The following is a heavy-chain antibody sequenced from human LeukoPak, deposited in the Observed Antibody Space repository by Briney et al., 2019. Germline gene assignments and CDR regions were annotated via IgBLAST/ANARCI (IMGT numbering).Heavy chain of an antibody. V-gene: IGHV3-53*05. D-gene: IGHD6-13*01. CDR2: IYSGGST. Sequence: GGSLRLSCAASGFTVSSNYMSWVRQAPGKGLEWVSVIYSGGSTYYADSVKGRFTISRDNSKNTLYLQMNSLRAEDTAVYYCAKAAAPRYYYYGMDVWGQGTTVTVSS. CDR3: AKAAAPRYYYYGMDV. CDR1: GFTVSSNY. J-gene: IGHJ6*02.